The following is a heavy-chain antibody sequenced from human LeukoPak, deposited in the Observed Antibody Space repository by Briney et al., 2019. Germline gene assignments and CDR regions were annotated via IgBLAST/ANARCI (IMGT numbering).Heavy chain of an antibody. J-gene: IGHJ3*02. CDR2: IYPGDSDT. V-gene: IGHV5-51*01. CDR3: ASRDYDILTGSVAFDI. Sequence: GESLKISCQGSGYSFTSYWIGWVRQMPGKGLEWMGIIYPGDSDTRYSPSFQGQVTISADKSISTAYLQWSSLKASDTAMYYCASRDYDILTGSVAFDIWGQGTMVTVSS. CDR1: GYSFTSYW. D-gene: IGHD3-9*01.